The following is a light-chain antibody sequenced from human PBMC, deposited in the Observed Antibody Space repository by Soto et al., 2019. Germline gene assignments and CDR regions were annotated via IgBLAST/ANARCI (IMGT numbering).Light chain of an antibody. CDR1: RNVSIY. Sequence: EIPLTQSPSSLASSVGDRLTLTCRASRNVSIYLNWYQXKPVKGPTXXIHGTSNLQIGVPSRFSGSGSGTEFTLTISSLEPEDFGTYYCQQSYKMPSFGQGTRLEIK. CDR2: GTS. CDR3: QQSYKMPS. V-gene: IGKV1-39*01. J-gene: IGKJ5*01.